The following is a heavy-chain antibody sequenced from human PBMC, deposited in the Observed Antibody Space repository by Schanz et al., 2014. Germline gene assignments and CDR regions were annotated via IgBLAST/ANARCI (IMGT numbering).Heavy chain of an antibody. V-gene: IGHV3-23*01. J-gene: IGHJ4*02. CDR2: LTEGGGGT. CDR3: AKSKSQLPLFDY. CDR1: GFNFNTYA. D-gene: IGHD2-21*01. Sequence: EVQLLESGGGLVQPGESLRLACAASGFNFNTYAMSWVRQGPGKGLEWVSGLTEGGGGTYYTDAVKGRFTISRDSSKNTLYLQMNSLRADDTAVYYCAKSKSQLPLFDYWGQGTLVAVSS.